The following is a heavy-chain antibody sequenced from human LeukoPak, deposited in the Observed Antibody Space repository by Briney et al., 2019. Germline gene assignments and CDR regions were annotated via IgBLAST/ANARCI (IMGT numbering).Heavy chain of an antibody. CDR2: INPSGGST. V-gene: IGHV1-46*01. D-gene: IGHD2-2*02. CDR3: ARGGCSSTSCYTPGYNWFDP. CDR1: GYTYTSYY. Sequence: GASVKVSCKASGYTYTSYYMHWVRQAPGQGLEWMGIINPSGGSTSYAQKFQGRVTMTRDTSTSTVYMELSSLRSEDTAVYYCARGGCSSTSCYTPGYNWFDPWGQGTLVAVSS. J-gene: IGHJ5*02.